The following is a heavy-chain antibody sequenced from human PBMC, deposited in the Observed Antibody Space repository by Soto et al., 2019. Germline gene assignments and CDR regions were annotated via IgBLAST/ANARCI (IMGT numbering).Heavy chain of an antibody. CDR2: IYYSGST. J-gene: IGHJ6*02. D-gene: IGHD3-22*01. Sequence: PSETLSLTCTVSGGSISSYYWSWIRQPPGKGLEWIGYIYYSGSTNYNPSLKSRVTISVDTSKNQFSLKLSSVTAADTAVYYCASQYDSVYYGMDVWGQGTTVTVSS. V-gene: IGHV4-59*08. CDR3: ASQYDSVYYGMDV. CDR1: GGSISSYY.